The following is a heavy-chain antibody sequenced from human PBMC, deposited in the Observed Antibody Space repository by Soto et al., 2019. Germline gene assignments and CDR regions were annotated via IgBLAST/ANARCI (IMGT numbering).Heavy chain of an antibody. Sequence: GSLRLSCAASGFTFSSYAMHWVRQAPGKGLEWVAVISYDGSNKYYADSVKGRFTISRDNSKNTLYLQMNSLRAEDTAVYYCARVSRLTPDYYGSGSYLPDYWGQGT. J-gene: IGHJ4*02. V-gene: IGHV3-30-3*01. CDR3: ARVSRLTPDYYGSGSYLPDY. D-gene: IGHD3-10*01. CDR2: ISYDGSNK. CDR1: GFTFSSYA.